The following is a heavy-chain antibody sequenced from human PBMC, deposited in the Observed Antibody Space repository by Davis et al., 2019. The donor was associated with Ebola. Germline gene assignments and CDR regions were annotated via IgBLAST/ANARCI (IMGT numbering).Heavy chain of an antibody. CDR1: GGSFSGYY. D-gene: IGHD3-3*01. Sequence: PSETLSLTCAVYGGSFSGYYWSWIRQPPGKGLEWIGEINHSGSTNYNPSLKSRVTISVDTSKNQFSLKLSSVTAADTAVYYCAGLPEKDYDFWSGYLGYWGQGTLVTVSS. CDR3: AGLPEKDYDFWSGYLGY. V-gene: IGHV4-34*01. J-gene: IGHJ4*02. CDR2: INHSGST.